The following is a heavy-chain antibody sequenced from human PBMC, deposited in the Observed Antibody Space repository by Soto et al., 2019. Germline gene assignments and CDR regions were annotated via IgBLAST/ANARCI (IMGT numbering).Heavy chain of an antibody. V-gene: IGHV1-18*01. CDR1: GYTLTSYG. CDR2: ISAYNGNT. J-gene: IGHJ5*02. D-gene: IGHD6-13*01. Sequence: ASVKVXCKASGYTLTSYGISWVRQAPGQGLEWMGWISAYNGNTNYAQKLQGRVTMTTDTSTSTAYMELRSLRSDDTAVYYCARDFGSSWPIWFDPWGQGTLVTVSS. CDR3: ARDFGSSWPIWFDP.